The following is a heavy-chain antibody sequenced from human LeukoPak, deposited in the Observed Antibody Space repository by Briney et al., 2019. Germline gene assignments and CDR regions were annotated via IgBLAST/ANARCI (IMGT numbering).Heavy chain of an antibody. CDR1: GFTFSSYA. CDR3: VRRDDYNFDY. V-gene: IGHV3-64*01. J-gene: IGHJ4*02. Sequence: PGGSLRLSCAASGFTFSSYAMHWVRQAPGKGLEYVSAISSNGGSAYYANSVKGRFSISRDNSKNTLYLQMGNLRAEDMAVYYCVRRDDYNFDYWGQGTLVTVSS. D-gene: IGHD5-24*01. CDR2: ISSNGGSA.